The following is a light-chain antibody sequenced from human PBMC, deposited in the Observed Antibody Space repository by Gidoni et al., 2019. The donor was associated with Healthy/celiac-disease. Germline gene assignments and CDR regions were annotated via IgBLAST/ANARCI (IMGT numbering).Light chain of an antibody. Sequence: QSPLPQPAPVPGSPGQSITISCTGTSSDVGGYNYVSWYQQHPGKAPKLMIYDVSNRPSGVSNRFSGSKSGNTASLTISGLQAEDEADYYCSSYTSSSTLEFGGGTKLTVL. CDR3: SSYTSSSTLE. J-gene: IGLJ2*01. V-gene: IGLV2-14*03. CDR2: DVS. CDR1: SSDVGGYNY.